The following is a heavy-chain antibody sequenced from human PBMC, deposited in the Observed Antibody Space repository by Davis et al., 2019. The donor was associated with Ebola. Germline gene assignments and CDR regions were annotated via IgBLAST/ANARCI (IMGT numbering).Heavy chain of an antibody. CDR1: VYTLPYYY. J-gene: IGHJ3*02. V-gene: IGHV1-46*03. CDR2: INPNAGRT. D-gene: IGHD5-12*01. Sequence: AASVTVSCKASVYTLPYYYMHWVRQAPGQGLEWMGMINPNAGRTIYAQKFQGRFTVTRDTSTTTVYMDLSSLRSEDTALYYCTTPGGQDSGYDVFDIWGQGTMVTVSS. CDR3: TTPGGQDSGYDVFDI.